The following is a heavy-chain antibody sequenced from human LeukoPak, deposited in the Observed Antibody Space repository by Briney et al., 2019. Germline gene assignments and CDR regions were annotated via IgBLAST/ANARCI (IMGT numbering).Heavy chain of an antibody. V-gene: IGHV3-64*01. CDR3: ARAITGNWNDNGYFDY. CDR1: GFTFSYYG. J-gene: IGHJ4*02. Sequence: GGSLRLSCPASGFTFSYYGMHWVGQAPGKGLEYVSGINSNGGSTYYANSVKGRFTISRDNSRNTLYLQVGSLSAEDMAVYYCARAITGNWNDNGYFDYWGQGTLVTVST. CDR2: INSNGGST. D-gene: IGHD1-20*01.